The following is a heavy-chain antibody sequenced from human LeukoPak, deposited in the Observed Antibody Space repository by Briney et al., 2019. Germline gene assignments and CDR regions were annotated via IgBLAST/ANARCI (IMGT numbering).Heavy chain of an antibody. D-gene: IGHD2-21*01. Sequence: PSETLSLTCTVSGGSISSSSYYWGWIRQPPGRGLEWIGSMYYSGSTYYNPSLKSRVAISVDTSKNQFSLKLSSVTAADTAMYFCASSCGGGPCNYFYYGMDVWGQGTTVTVSS. CDR3: ASSCGGGPCNYFYYGMDV. V-gene: IGHV4-39*01. CDR2: MYYSGST. J-gene: IGHJ6*01. CDR1: GGSISSSSYY.